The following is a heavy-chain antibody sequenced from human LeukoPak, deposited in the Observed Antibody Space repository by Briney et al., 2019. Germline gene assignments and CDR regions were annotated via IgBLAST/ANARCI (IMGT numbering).Heavy chain of an antibody. CDR2: ISGSGPYT. Sequence: PGRSLRLSCAASGFTFSRYGMHWVRQAPGKGLEWVSGISGSGPYTFYTDSVKGPFTISRDNSKNTLYLQMNSLRAGDTAVYYCARTLMEQVVRGGFDYWGQGTQVTVSS. CDR3: ARTLMEQVVRGGFDY. V-gene: IGHV3-23*01. D-gene: IGHD3-10*01. J-gene: IGHJ4*02. CDR1: GFTFSRYG.